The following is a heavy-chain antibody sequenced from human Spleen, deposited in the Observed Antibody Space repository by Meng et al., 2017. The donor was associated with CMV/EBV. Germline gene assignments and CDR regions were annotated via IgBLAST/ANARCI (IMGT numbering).Heavy chain of an antibody. D-gene: IGHD1-1*01. CDR2: IYSSGST. CDR3: ARGELIDY. V-gene: IGHV4-30-4*08. Sequence: SEILSLTCTVSGGSISSGNNYWSWIRQPPGKGLEWIGYIYSSGSTYYNPSLKSRVIISVDTSKNQFSLKVTSVTAADTAVYYCARGELIDYWGQGMLVTVSS. J-gene: IGHJ4*02. CDR1: GGSISSGNNY.